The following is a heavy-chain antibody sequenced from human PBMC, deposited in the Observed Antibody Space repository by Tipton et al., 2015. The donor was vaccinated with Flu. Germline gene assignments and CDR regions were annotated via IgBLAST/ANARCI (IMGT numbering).Heavy chain of an antibody. Sequence: TLSLTCTVSGGSVSGFYWSWIRQPPGKGLEWLGSIFFTGSADYSPSLKSRLRMSVDTSKNQFSLKLSSVTAADTAVYYCARRDYSNYVSEPKNWFDPWGQGALVTVSS. V-gene: IGHV4-59*08. CDR2: IFFTGSA. J-gene: IGHJ5*02. CDR1: GGSVSGFY. CDR3: ARRDYSNYVSEPKNWFDP. D-gene: IGHD4-11*01.